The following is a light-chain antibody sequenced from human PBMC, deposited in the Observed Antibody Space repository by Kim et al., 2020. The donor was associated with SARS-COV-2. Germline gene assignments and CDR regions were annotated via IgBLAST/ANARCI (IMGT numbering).Light chain of an antibody. V-gene: IGKV3-20*01. Sequence: EIMLTQSPDTLSLSAGERATLSCRASQNIISSYLVWYQQKLGQAPRLLIFGTSNRAKGIPDRFSGSGSGTDFTLTISSLEPEDSAVYYCQHYGDSLFTFGEGNKLEIK. J-gene: IGKJ2*01. CDR3: QHYGDSLFT. CDR2: GTS. CDR1: QNIISSY.